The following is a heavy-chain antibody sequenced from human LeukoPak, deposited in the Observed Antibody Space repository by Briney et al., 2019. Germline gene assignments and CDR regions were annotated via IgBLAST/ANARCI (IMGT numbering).Heavy chain of an antibody. Sequence: GSSVKVSCKASGGTFSSYTISWVRQAPGQGLEWMGRIIPILGIANYAQKFQGRVTITADKSTSTAYMELSSLRSEDTAVYYCARDPSGTSGYRYYYGMDVWGQGTRSPSP. CDR1: GGTFSSYT. CDR3: ARDPSGTSGYRYYYGMDV. J-gene: IGHJ6*02. V-gene: IGHV1-69*04. CDR2: IIPILGIA. D-gene: IGHD2-2*02.